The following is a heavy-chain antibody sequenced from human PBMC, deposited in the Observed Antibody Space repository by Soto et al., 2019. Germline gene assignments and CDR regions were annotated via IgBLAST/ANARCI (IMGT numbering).Heavy chain of an antibody. CDR1: EFTFSSYG. D-gene: IGHD5-18*01. Sequence: GGSLRLSCAASEFTFSSYGIHWVRQAPGKGLEWVSYISSSSSTIYYADSVKGRFTISRDNAKNSLYLQMNSLRAEDTAVYYCARDRDGYSYDHGAFGYWGQGTLVTSPQ. J-gene: IGHJ4*02. CDR2: ISSSSSTI. CDR3: ARDRDGYSYDHGAFGY. V-gene: IGHV3-48*01.